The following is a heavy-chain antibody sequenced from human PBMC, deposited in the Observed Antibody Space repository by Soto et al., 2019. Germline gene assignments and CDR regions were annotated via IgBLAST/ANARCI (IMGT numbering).Heavy chain of an antibody. Sequence: EVQVVESGGDLVEPGGSLRLSCVTSGFMFSSAWMSWVRQAPGKGLEWVARIKSKKDGGARDYAAHVNGRFGISRDDSKSTVYLQMNSLRAEDTALYYCVEGWNDFWGQGTLVTVSS. J-gene: IGHJ4*02. CDR1: GFMFSSAW. CDR2: IKSKKDGGAR. V-gene: IGHV3-15*01. D-gene: IGHD1-1*01. CDR3: VEGWNDF.